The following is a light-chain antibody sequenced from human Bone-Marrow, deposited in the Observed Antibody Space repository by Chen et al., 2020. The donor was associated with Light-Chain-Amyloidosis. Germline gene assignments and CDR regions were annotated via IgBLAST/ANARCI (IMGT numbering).Light chain of an antibody. CDR3: QSYQGSSQGV. V-gene: IGLV6-57*01. Sequence: NFMLTQPHSVSEPPGKTVIISCTRSSGSIATNYVQWYQQRPGSSPTTVIYEDDQRPSGVPVRFSGSIDRSSNSASLTISGLKTEDEADYYCQSYQGSSQGVFGGGTKLTVL. J-gene: IGLJ3*02. CDR2: EDD. CDR1: SGSIATNY.